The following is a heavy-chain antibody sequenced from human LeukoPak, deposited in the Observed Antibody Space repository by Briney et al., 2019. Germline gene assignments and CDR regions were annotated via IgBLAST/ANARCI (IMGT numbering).Heavy chain of an antibody. D-gene: IGHD1-14*01. CDR3: AVLTGPYLGYMDV. J-gene: IGHJ6*03. V-gene: IGHV4-39*01. CDR2: IYYSGTT. Sequence: PSETLSLTCTVSGGSISSSSYYWGWIRQPPGKGLEWIGSIYYSGTTYYNPSLKSRVTIFVGTSKNQFSLKLSSVTAADTAVYYCAVLTGPYLGYMDVWGKGTTVTVAS. CDR1: GGSISSSSYY.